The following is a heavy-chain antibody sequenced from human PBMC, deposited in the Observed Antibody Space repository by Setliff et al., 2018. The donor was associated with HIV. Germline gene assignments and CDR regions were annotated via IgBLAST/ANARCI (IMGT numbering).Heavy chain of an antibody. D-gene: IGHD3-10*01. CDR1: GFTVSSNY. CDR2: IYSGGST. J-gene: IGHJ3*02. V-gene: IGHV3-53*01. Sequence: GESLRLSCAASGFTVSSNYMSWVRQAPGKGLEWVSVIYSGGSTYYADSVKGRFTISRDNSKNTVYLQMNSLRVEDTAVYYCARESPGSRAFDIWGQGTMVTVSS. CDR3: ARESPGSRAFDI.